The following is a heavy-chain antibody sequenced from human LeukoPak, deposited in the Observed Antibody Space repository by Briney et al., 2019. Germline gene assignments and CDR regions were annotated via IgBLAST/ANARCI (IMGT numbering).Heavy chain of an antibody. Sequence: GGSLRLSCAASGFTFSSYGMHWVRQAPGKGLEWVAVIWYDGSNKYYADSVKGRFTISRDNSKNILYLQMNSLRAEDTAVYYCAKDWMSTIINYFDYWGQGTLVTVSS. CDR1: GFTFSSYG. CDR2: IWYDGSNK. CDR3: AKDWMSTIINYFDY. V-gene: IGHV3-33*06. J-gene: IGHJ4*02. D-gene: IGHD5-12*01.